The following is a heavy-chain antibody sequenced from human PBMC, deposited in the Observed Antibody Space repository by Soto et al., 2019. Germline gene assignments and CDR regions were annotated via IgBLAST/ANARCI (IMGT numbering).Heavy chain of an antibody. V-gene: IGHV3-33*01. D-gene: IGHD6-13*01. CDR3: ARDRGYSSSWPTYYFDY. CDR1: GFTFSSYG. CDR2: IWYDGSNK. J-gene: IGHJ4*02. Sequence: QVQLVESGGGVVQPGRSLRLSCAASGFTFSSYGMHWVRQAPGKGLEWVAVIWYDGSNKYYADSVKGRFTISRDNSKNTLYLQMNSLRAEDTAVYYCARDRGYSSSWPTYYFDYWGQGTLFTVSS.